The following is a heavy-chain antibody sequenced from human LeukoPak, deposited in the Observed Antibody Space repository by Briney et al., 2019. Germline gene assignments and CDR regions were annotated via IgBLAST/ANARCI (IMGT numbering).Heavy chain of an antibody. CDR1: GFTFSYVW. D-gene: IGHD2-8*01. J-gene: IGHJ5*02. Sequence: GGSLRLSCAASGFTFSYVWMSWVRQAPGKGLEWVGHIKNKADGGTSDYAAPVKGRFTISRDDSKNTVYLQMNSLKTEDTAVYFCNTYLGVRRFPFDPWGQGTLVTVSS. CDR2: IKNKADGGTS. V-gene: IGHV3-15*01. CDR3: NTYLGVRRFPFDP.